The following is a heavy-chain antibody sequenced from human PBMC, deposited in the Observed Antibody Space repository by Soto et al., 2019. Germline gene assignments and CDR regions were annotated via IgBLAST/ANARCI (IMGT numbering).Heavy chain of an antibody. CDR2: IYYSGST. V-gene: IGHV4-59*01. Sequence: SETLSLTCTVSGGSISSYYWSWIRQPPGKGLEWIGYIYYSGSTNYNPSFKSRVTISVDTSKNQFSLKLSSVTAADTAVYYCARGQSWEVDAFDIWGQGTTVTVSS. D-gene: IGHD6-13*01. CDR3: ARGQSWEVDAFDI. CDR1: GGSISSYY. J-gene: IGHJ3*02.